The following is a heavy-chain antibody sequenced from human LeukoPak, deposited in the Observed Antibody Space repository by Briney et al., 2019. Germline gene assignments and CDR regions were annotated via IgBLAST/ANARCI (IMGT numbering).Heavy chain of an antibody. V-gene: IGHV4-59*08. CDR3: ASLGRWLQSPHFDY. CDR2: IYYSGST. Sequence: PSETLSLTCTVSGGSISSYYWSWIRQPPGKGLEWIGYIYYSGSTNYNPSLKSRVTISVDTSKNQFSLKLSSVTAADTAVYYCASLGRWLQSPHFDYWGQGTLVTVSS. D-gene: IGHD5-24*01. J-gene: IGHJ4*02. CDR1: GGSISSYY.